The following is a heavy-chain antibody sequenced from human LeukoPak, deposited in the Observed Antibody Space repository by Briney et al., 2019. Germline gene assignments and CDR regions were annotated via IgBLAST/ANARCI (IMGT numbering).Heavy chain of an antibody. CDR1: GFTFNTFE. Sequence: GGSLRLSCAASGFTFNTFEVNWVRQAPGKGLEWVSYISGGGETTYYADSVKGRFTISRDNGKNSLYLQMNSLRVEDTAVYYCARDASGGNVPFDYWGQGTPVTVSS. D-gene: IGHD4-23*01. V-gene: IGHV3-48*03. CDR3: ARDASGGNVPFDY. CDR2: ISGGGETT. J-gene: IGHJ4*02.